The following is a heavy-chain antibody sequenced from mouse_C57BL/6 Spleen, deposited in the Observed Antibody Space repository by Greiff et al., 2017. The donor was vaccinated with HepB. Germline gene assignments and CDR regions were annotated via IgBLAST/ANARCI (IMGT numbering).Heavy chain of an antibody. CDR1: GYTFTDYY. V-gene: IGHV1-26*01. CDR2: INPNNGGT. CDR3: ARSPYYYDYDGYWYFDV. J-gene: IGHJ1*03. D-gene: IGHD2-4*01. Sequence: EVKLQQSGPELVKPGASVKISCKASGYTFTDYYMNWVKQSHGKSLEWIGDINPNNGGTSYNQKFKGKATLTVDKSSSTAYMELRSLTSEDSAVYYCARSPYYYDYDGYWYFDVWGTGTTVTVSS.